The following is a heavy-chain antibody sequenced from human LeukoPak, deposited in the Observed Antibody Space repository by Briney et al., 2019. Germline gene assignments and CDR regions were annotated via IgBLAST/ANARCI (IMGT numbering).Heavy chain of an antibody. Sequence: SETLSLTCTVSGGSIRSSDYYWGWIRQPPGKGLEWIGCIYYTGSTYYNPSLKSRVTISVDTSKNQFSLKLSSVTAADTAVYYCARVDCSSTSCYKYNWFDPWGQGTLVTVSS. CDR3: ARVDCSSTSCYKYNWFDP. CDR1: GGSIRSSDYY. V-gene: IGHV4-39*07. CDR2: IYYTGST. J-gene: IGHJ5*02. D-gene: IGHD2-2*02.